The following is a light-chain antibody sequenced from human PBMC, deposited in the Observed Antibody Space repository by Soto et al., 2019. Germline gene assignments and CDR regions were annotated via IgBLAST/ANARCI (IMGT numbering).Light chain of an antibody. Sequence: EIVLTQSPATLSLSRGERATLSCRAGQSFNSMYLAWYQQKPGKAPRLLIYGASSRATGIPDRLSGGGSGTVFTLTITRLEPEYFAVYYCQQYSSSRTFGQGTKVDIK. J-gene: IGKJ1*01. CDR2: GAS. CDR1: QSFNSMY. V-gene: IGKV3-20*01. CDR3: QQYSSSRT.